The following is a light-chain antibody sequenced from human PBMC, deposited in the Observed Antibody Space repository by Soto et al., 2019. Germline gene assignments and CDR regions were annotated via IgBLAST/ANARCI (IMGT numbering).Light chain of an antibody. CDR1: SSDVGVYSF. V-gene: IGLV2-8*01. J-gene: IGLJ2*01. CDR3: YSYAGPKGL. CDR2: EVS. Sequence: QSALPQPPSVSGSPGQSVTMSCTGTSSDVGVYSFVFWYQQHPGKDPKLMIYEVSKRPSGVPDRFSAAKSGNTASLTVSGLQAEDEADYYCYSYAGPKGLFGGGTKLTVL.